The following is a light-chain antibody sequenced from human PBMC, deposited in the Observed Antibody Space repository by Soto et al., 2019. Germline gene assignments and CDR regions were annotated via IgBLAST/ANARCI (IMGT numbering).Light chain of an antibody. J-gene: IGLJ2*01. CDR2: EVN. CDR1: SSDVGGYNF. V-gene: IGLV2-14*01. Sequence: QSVLTQPASVSGSPGQSITFSCTGTSSDVGGYNFVSWYQQHPGKVPRLIIYEVNKRPSGVSNRFSGSKSGNTASLTISGLQAEDEADYYCSSYTTSSTVLFGGGTKLTVL. CDR3: SSYTTSSTVL.